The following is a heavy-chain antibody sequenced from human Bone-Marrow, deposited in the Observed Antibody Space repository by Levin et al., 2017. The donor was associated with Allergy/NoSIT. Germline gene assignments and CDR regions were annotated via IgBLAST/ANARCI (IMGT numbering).Heavy chain of an antibody. Sequence: GGSLRLSCAASGFTFSTYTMSWVRQAPGMGLEWVSAINGGGSNTYYADSVKGRFTISRDNSKNTLYVQMNSLRAEDTAVYYCVKSFKSDTSSSNYMSFDYWGQGALVTVSS. CDR1: GFTFSTYT. D-gene: IGHD4-11*01. CDR3: VKSFKSDTSSSNYMSFDY. V-gene: IGHV3-23*01. CDR2: INGGGSNT. J-gene: IGHJ4*02.